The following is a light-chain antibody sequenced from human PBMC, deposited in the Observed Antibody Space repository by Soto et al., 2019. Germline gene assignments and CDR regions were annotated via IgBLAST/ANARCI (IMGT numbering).Light chain of an antibody. J-gene: IGLJ1*01. CDR1: SSDVGSYNL. Sequence: QSALTQPASVSGSTGQSITISCTGTSSDVGSYNLVSWYQQHPGKAPKLMMYEGSKRPSGVSNRFSGSKSGNTASLTISGLQAEDEADYYCCSYAGSSTLYVFGTGTKLTVL. V-gene: IGLV2-23*01. CDR2: EGS. CDR3: CSYAGSSTLYV.